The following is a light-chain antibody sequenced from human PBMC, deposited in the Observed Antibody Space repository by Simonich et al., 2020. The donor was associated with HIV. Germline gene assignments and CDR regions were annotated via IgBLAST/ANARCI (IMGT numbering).Light chain of an antibody. CDR3: SSYTSSSTLV. V-gene: IGLV2-14*03. CDR1: SSNVGGYNY. CDR2: DVS. J-gene: IGLJ1*01. Sequence: QSALTQPASVSGSPGQSITISCTGTSSNVGGYNYVSWYQQHPGKSPKLMIYDVSSRPSGVSIRFSGSKSGNTASLTISGLQAEDEADYYCSSYTSSSTLVFGTGTKVTVL.